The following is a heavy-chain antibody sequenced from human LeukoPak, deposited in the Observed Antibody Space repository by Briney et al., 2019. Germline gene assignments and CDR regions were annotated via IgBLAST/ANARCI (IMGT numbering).Heavy chain of an antibody. V-gene: IGHV3-33*01. CDR2: IWYDGTNK. CDR3: ARAISETGPQEVDY. D-gene: IGHD1-1*01. Sequence: GGSLRLSLAAAGSTVSTNGVESGRQAPGKGLEWVAVIWYDGTNKYYADSVKGRFTISRDNSKNTLYLQMNSVRAEDTAVYYCARAISETGPQEVDYWGQGTLVTVSS. J-gene: IGHJ4*02. CDR1: GSTVSTNG.